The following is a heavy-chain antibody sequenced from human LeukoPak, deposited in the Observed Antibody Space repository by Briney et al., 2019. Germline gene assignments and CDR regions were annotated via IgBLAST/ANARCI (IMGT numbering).Heavy chain of an antibody. Sequence: SETLSLTCTVSGGSVSSGSYYWSWIRQPPGTGLEWIGYIYYSGSTNYNPSLKSRVTISVDTSKNQFSLKLSSVTAADTAVYYCARAGYYYDSSGLLYWGQGTLVTVSS. V-gene: IGHV4-61*01. CDR3: ARAGYYYDSSGLLY. CDR1: GGSVSSGSYY. J-gene: IGHJ4*02. D-gene: IGHD3-22*01. CDR2: IYYSGST.